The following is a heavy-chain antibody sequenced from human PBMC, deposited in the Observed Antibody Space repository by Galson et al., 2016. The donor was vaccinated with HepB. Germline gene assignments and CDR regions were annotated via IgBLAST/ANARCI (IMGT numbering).Heavy chain of an antibody. V-gene: IGHV4-39*01. D-gene: IGHD3-10*01. Sequence: SETLSLTCSVSGAAMSSSADYWVWIRQPPGKGLEWIGGFHYGGTTHYNPSLQRRLTISVDSSKNRFSLKLTSVTAADTAVYYCASDHVSGRQYFYYGMDVWGHGTTVTVSS. J-gene: IGHJ6*02. CDR2: FHYGGTT. CDR3: ASDHVSGRQYFYYGMDV. CDR1: GAAMSSSADY.